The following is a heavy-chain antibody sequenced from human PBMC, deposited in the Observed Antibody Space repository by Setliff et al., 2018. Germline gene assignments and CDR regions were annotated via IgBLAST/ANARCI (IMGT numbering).Heavy chain of an antibody. J-gene: IGHJ5*02. CDR3: ATIGPSHLGIRGYNWHDP. V-gene: IGHV1-69*06. D-gene: IGHD3-16*01. Sequence: GASVKVSCKASGDTFSTYSHSWVRQAPGQGLEWMGGIIPLLETAKYAQKFQGRVTITADKSTSTGYMELSSLRRXXTAMYYCATIGPSHLGIRGYNWHDPWGQGTLVTVSS. CDR2: IIPLLETA. CDR1: GDTFSTYS.